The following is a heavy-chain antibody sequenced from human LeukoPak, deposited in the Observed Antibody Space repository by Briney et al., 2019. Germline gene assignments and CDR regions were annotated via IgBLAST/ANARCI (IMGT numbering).Heavy chain of an antibody. CDR2: IYTSGST. CDR1: GGSISSYY. J-gene: IGHJ3*02. D-gene: IGHD3-22*01. Sequence: SETLSLTCTVSGGSISSYYWSWIRQPAGKGLEWIGRIYTSGSTNYNPSLKSRVTISVDTSKNQFSLKLSSVTAADTAVYFCARGPYSYDSSGAXDIWXXXTMXTVSX. CDR3: ARGPYSYDSSGAXDI. V-gene: IGHV4-4*07.